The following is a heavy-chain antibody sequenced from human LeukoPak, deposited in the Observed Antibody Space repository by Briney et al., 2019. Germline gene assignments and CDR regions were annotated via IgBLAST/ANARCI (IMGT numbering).Heavy chain of an antibody. CDR3: ARNASDSGTSYFDY. V-gene: IGHV4-39*01. Sequence: SETLSHTCTVSGGSISSSSYYWGWIRQPPGKGLEWIGSIYYSGSTSYNPSLKSRVTISVDTSKNQFSLKLGSVTAADTAVYYCARNASDSGTSYFDYGGQGTLVTVSS. J-gene: IGHJ4*02. CDR1: GGSISSSSYY. D-gene: IGHD1-26*01. CDR2: IYYSGST.